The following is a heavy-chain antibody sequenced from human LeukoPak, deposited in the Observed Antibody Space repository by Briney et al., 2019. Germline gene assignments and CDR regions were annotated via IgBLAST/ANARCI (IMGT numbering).Heavy chain of an antibody. D-gene: IGHD1-26*01. CDR1: GGSISSYY. CDR2: IYDSGTT. V-gene: IGHV4-59*08. J-gene: IGHJ4*02. CDR3: ARGRGVGATAYFDY. Sequence: PSQTLSLTCTVSGGSISSYYWTWIRQPPGKGLEWIGYIYDSGTTNYNPSLKSRVTISEDTSKNQFSLKLSSVTAADTAVYYCARGRGVGATAYFDYLGQGTLVTVSP.